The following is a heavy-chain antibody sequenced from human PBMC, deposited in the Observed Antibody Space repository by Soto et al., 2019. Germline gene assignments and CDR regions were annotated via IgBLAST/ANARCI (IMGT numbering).Heavy chain of an antibody. J-gene: IGHJ3*02. CDR3: ASGPGYFDTYEEVDSFDI. D-gene: IGHD3-22*01. Sequence: QVQLVQSGAEVKKPGASVKVSCKVSGYSLTELAIHWVRQPPGKGLEWMGGFDPEDGETVYAQKFQGRITVTEDTSTDTAFMELSSLRSEDTALYYCASGPGYFDTYEEVDSFDIWGRGTLITVS. V-gene: IGHV1-24*01. CDR2: FDPEDGET. CDR1: GYSLTELA.